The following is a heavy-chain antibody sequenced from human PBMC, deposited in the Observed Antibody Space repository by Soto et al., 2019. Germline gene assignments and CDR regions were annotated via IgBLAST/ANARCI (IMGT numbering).Heavy chain of an antibody. D-gene: IGHD3-22*01. J-gene: IGHJ5*02. CDR3: ARVSFYYDTSGYAVGWFDP. V-gene: IGHV4-61*08. CDR2: ISHSGTT. CDR1: GDSVSSGVYY. Sequence: SETLSLTCSVSGDSVSSGVYYWSWIRQPPGKGLEWIGYISHSGTTKYNPSLKNPVTIAVDTSKNQFSLKLSFVTAADTAVYFCARVSFYYDTSGYAVGWFDPWGQGTPVTVSS.